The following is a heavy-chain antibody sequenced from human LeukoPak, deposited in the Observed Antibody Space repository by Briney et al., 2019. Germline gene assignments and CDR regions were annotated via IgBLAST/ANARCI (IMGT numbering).Heavy chain of an antibody. Sequence: SETLSLTCTVSGGSISSGPYYWGWIRQPPGKGLEWIGNIYYGENTYYNPSLKSRVTISVDTSKNQFSLKLTSVTAADTAVYYCARYDYYGSGSPDYWGQGTLVTVSS. CDR3: ARYDYYGSGSPDY. J-gene: IGHJ4*01. CDR2: IYYGENT. V-gene: IGHV4-39*01. CDR1: GGSISSGPYY. D-gene: IGHD3-10*01.